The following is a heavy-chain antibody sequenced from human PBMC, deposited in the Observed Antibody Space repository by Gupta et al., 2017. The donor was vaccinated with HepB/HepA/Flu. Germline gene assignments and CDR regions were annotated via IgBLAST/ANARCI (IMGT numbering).Heavy chain of an antibody. J-gene: IGHJ6*02. D-gene: IGHD3-16*01. CDR3: AGDVWGDYYYGMDV. Sequence: QVQLVQSGAEVKKPGSSVKVSCKASGGTFSSYAISWVRQAPGQGLEWMGRIIPILGIANYAQKFQGRVTITADKSTSTAYRELSSLRSEETAVYYCAGDVWGDYYYGMDVWGQGTTVTVSS. V-gene: IGHV1-69*04. CDR2: IIPILGIA. CDR1: GGTFSSYA.